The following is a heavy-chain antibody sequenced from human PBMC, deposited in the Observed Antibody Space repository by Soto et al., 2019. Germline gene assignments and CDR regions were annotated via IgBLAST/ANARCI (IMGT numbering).Heavy chain of an antibody. CDR1: GGSFSGYY. D-gene: IGHD1-26*01. CDR2: INHSGST. J-gene: IGHJ6*02. Sequence: PSETLSLSCAVYGGSFSGYYWSWIRQPPGKGLEWIGEINHSGSTNYNPSLKSRVTISVDTSKNQFSLKLSSVTAADTAVYYCARGGVYSGSYFFGRLLSRGKDVWGQGTTVTVSS. V-gene: IGHV4-34*01. CDR3: ARGGVYSGSYFFGRLLSRGKDV.